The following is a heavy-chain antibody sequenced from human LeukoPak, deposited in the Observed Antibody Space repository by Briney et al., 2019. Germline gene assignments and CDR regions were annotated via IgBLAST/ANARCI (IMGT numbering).Heavy chain of an antibody. J-gene: IGHJ6*03. D-gene: IGHD3-22*01. CDR1: GFTFSSYA. CDR2: ISGSGGST. CDR3: ARGIEVGSGYMDV. V-gene: IGHV3-23*01. Sequence: AGGSLRLSCAASGFTFSSYAMSWVRQAPGKGLEWVSAISGSGGSTYYADSVKGRFTISRDNSKNTLYLQMNSLRAEDTAVYYCARGIEVGSGYMDVWGKGTTVTISS.